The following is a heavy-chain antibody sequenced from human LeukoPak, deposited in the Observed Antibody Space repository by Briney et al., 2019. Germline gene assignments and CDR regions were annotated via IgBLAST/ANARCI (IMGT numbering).Heavy chain of an antibody. CDR1: GYTFTSYY. Sequence: VASVKVSCKAFGYTFTSYYMHWVRQAPGQGLEWMGIINPSGGGTSYAQKFQGRVTMTRDTSTSTVYMELSSLKSEDTAVYYCARDKSPNWRFDDWGQGTLVTVSS. D-gene: IGHD1-1*01. V-gene: IGHV1-46*01. J-gene: IGHJ4*02. CDR3: ARDKSPNWRFDD. CDR2: INPSGGGT.